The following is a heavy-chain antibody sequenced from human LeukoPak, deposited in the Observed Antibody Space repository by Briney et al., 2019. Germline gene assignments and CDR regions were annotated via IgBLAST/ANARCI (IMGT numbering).Heavy chain of an antibody. J-gene: IGHJ4*02. CDR2: IYYSGST. Sequence: SETLSLTCTVSGGSIGRSGYYWGWIRQPPGKGLEWIGSIYYSGSTYYNPSLKSRVTISVDTSKNQFSLKLSSVTAADTAVYYCARVGVAYYYDSSDDYWGQGTLVTVSS. CDR1: GGSIGRSGYY. CDR3: ARVGVAYYYDSSDDY. D-gene: IGHD3-22*01. V-gene: IGHV4-39*07.